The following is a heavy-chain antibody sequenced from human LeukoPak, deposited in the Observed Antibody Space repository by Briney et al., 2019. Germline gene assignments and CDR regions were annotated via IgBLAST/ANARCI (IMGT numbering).Heavy chain of an antibody. Sequence: ASVTVSCKASGYTFTSYYMHWVRQAPGQGLEGMGIINPSGGSTSYAQKFQGRVTMTRDTSTSTVYMELSSLRSEDTAVYYCARXLLWFGGNRGAFDIWGQGTMVTVSS. CDR3: ARXLLWFGGNRGAFDI. V-gene: IGHV1-46*01. J-gene: IGHJ3*02. D-gene: IGHD3-10*01. CDR1: GYTFTSYY. CDR2: INPSGGST.